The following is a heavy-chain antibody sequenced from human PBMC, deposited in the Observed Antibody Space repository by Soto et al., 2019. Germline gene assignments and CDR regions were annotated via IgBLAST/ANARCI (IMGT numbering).Heavy chain of an antibody. V-gene: IGHV4-59*01. Sequence: ASETLSLTCTIYGGSISSYFWSWIRQPPGKGLEWIGYIHYSGTTVYSPSLKSRVTMSIDTPENQFTLNLTSVTAADTAVYYCARDTGSYYLDSWGQGSLVTVS. CDR3: ARDTGSYYLDS. D-gene: IGHD1-26*01. J-gene: IGHJ4*02. CDR2: IHYSGTT. CDR1: GGSISSYF.